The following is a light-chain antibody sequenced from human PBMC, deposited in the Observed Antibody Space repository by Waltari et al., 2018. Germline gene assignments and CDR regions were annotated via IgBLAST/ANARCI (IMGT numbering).Light chain of an antibody. Sequence: QSVLTQPASVPGSPGQSLTIPCTGSSNDVGRSNLVSWYQQHPGTAPNLLIYEDYKRPSGVTTRFSGTKSGNTASLTVFGLQAEEEAEYYCCSYVGGYSWVFGGGTKLTVL. CDR3: CSYVGGYSWV. J-gene: IGLJ3*02. CDR1: SNDVGRSNL. CDR2: EDY. V-gene: IGLV2-23*01.